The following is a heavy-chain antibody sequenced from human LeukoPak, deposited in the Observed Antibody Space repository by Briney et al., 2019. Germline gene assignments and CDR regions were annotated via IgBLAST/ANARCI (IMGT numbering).Heavy chain of an antibody. Sequence: PSGTLSLTCAVYGGSFSGYDWSWIRQPPGKGLEWIGEINHSGSTNYNPSLKSRVTISVDTSKNQFSLKLSSVTAADTAVYYCASSYNFFDYWGQGTLVTVSS. V-gene: IGHV4-34*01. CDR2: INHSGST. CDR3: ASSYNFFDY. J-gene: IGHJ4*02. D-gene: IGHD3-3*01. CDR1: GGSFSGYD.